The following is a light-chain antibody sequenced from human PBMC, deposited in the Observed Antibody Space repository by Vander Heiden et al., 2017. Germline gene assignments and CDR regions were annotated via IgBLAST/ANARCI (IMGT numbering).Light chain of an antibody. CDR3: LSPDSSGTYV. CDR2: TDT. CDR1: ALSKQY. V-gene: IGLV3-25*03. J-gene: IGLJ1*01. Sequence: YELTQPPSVSVSPGQPARITCSGDALSKQYAYWYQQKSGQAPVMVIYTDTERPSGIPERFSGSSSGTTVTLTISGVHSEDEADYYCLSPDSSGTYVFGTGTKVTVL.